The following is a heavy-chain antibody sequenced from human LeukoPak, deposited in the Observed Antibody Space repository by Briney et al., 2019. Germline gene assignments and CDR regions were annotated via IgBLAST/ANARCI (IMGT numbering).Heavy chain of an antibody. D-gene: IGHD2-2*02. Sequence: SETLSLTCAVYGGSFSGYYWSWIRQPPGKGLEWIGEINHSGSTNYNPSLKSRVTISVDTSKNQFSLKQNSVTAADTAVYYCARGPNRPYCSRTSCYTFDPWGQGTLVTVSS. CDR1: GGSFSGYY. J-gene: IGHJ5*02. CDR3: ARGPNRPYCSRTSCYTFDP. CDR2: INHSGST. V-gene: IGHV4-34*01.